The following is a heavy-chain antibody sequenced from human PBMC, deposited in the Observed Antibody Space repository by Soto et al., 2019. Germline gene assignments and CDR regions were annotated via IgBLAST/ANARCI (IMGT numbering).Heavy chain of an antibody. D-gene: IGHD3-10*01. CDR3: AKDLAEYYYGSGSPHYGMDV. Sequence: SLRLSCAASGFTFSSYAMSWVRQAPGKGLEWVSAISGSGGSTYYADSVKGRFTISRDNSKNTLYLQMNSLRAEDTAVYYCAKDLAEYYYGSGSPHYGMDVWGQGTTVTVSS. CDR1: GFTFSSYA. V-gene: IGHV3-23*01. J-gene: IGHJ6*02. CDR2: ISGSGGST.